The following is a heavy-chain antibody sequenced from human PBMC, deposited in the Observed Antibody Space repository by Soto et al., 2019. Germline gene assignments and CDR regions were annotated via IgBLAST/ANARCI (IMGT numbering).Heavy chain of an antibody. CDR2: INHSGST. J-gene: IGHJ4*02. CDR1: GGSFRGYY. V-gene: IGHV4-34*01. Sequence: PSETLSLTCAVYGGSFRGYYWSWIRQPPGKGLEWIGEINHSGSTNYNPSLKSRVTISVDTSKNQFSLKLSSVTAADTAVYYCGRGLIPECSAASCCDRAGYDYWGQVTQVTVS. CDR3: GRGLIPECSAASCCDRAGYDY. D-gene: IGHD2-15*01.